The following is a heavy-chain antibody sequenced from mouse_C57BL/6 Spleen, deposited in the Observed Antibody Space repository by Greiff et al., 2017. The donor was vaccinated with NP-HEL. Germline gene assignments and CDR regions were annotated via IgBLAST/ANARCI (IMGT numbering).Heavy chain of an antibody. V-gene: IGHV1-64*01. CDR1: GYTFTSYW. CDR3: ARSITTVVEKYFDV. CDR2: IHPNSGST. Sequence: VQLQQPGAELVKPGASVKLSCKASGYTFTSYWMHWVKQRPGQGLEWIGMIHPNSGSTNYNEKFKSKATLTVDKSSSTAYMQLSSLTSEDSAVYYCARSITTVVEKYFDVWGTGTTVTVSS. J-gene: IGHJ1*03. D-gene: IGHD1-1*01.